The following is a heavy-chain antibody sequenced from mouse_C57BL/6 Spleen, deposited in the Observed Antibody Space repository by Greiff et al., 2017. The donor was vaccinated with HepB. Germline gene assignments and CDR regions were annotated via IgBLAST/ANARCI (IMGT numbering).Heavy chain of an antibody. CDR1: GYTFTSYT. CDR3: ARRSGGTDYAMDY. CDR2: INPSSGYT. V-gene: IGHV1-4*01. J-gene: IGHJ4*01. Sequence: QVQLKQSGAELARPGASVKMSCKASGYTFTSYTMHWVKQRPGQGLEWIGYINPSSGYTKYNQKFKDKATLTADKSSSTAYMQLSSLTSEDSAVYYCARRSGGTDYAMDYWGQGTSVTVSS. D-gene: IGHD3-2*02.